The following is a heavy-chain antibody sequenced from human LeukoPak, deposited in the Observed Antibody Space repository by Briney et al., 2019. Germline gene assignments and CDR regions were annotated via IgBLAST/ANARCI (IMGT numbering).Heavy chain of an antibody. J-gene: IGHJ3*02. V-gene: IGHV1-2*06. CDR3: ATIFGVVIIPADDAFDI. D-gene: IGHD3-3*01. CDR2: INPNSGGT. Sequence: ASVKVSCKASGYTFTGYYMHWVRQAPGQGLEWMGRINPNSGGTNYAQKFQGRVTMTRDTSISTAYMELSRLRSDDTAAYYCATIFGVVIIPADDAFDIWGQGTMVTVSS. CDR1: GYTFTGYY.